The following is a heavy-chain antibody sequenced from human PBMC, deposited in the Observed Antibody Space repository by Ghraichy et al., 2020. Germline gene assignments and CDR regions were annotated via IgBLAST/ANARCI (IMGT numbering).Heavy chain of an antibody. V-gene: IGHV4-39*02. J-gene: IGHJ4*02. CDR1: GGSISSSSYY. CDR3: AREVGATKDYFDY. CDR2: IYYSGST. Sequence: SETLSLTCTVSGGSISSSSYYWDWIRQPPGKGLEWIGSIYYSGSTYYNPSLKSRVTISVDTSKNQFSLKLSSVTAADPAVYYCAREVGATKDYFDYWGQGTLVTVSS. D-gene: IGHD1-26*01.